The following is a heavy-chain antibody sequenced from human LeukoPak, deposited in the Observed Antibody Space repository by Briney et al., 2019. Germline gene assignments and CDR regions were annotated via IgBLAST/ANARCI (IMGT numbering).Heavy chain of an antibody. CDR2: INTDGSST. CDR1: GFTFSSYW. J-gene: IGHJ5*02. D-gene: IGHD6-13*01. CDR3: ARVGSSSYNWFDP. Sequence: PGGSLRLSCAASGFTFSSYWMHWVRQAPGKGLVWVSRINTDGSSTSYADSVKGRFTISRDNAKNTLYLQMNSLRAEDTAVYYCARVGSSSYNWFDPWGQGTLVTVSS. V-gene: IGHV3-74*01.